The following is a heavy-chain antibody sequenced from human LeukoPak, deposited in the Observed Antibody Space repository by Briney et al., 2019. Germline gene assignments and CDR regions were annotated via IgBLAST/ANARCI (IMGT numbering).Heavy chain of an antibody. CDR1: GFTFSSCG. J-gene: IGHJ4*02. D-gene: IGHD3-10*01. V-gene: IGHV3-30*18. Sequence: GGSLRLSCAASGFTFSSCGMHWVRQAPGKGLEWVAVVSYDGSNKYYADSVKGRFTISRVNSKNTLYLQMNSLRAEDTAVYYCAKGHYYGSGSLDYWGQGTLVTVSS. CDR2: VSYDGSNK. CDR3: AKGHYYGSGSLDY.